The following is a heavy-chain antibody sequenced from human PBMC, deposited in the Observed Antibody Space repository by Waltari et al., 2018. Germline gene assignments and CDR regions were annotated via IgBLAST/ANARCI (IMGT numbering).Heavy chain of an antibody. J-gene: IGHJ4*02. CDR2: IYHSGST. Sequence: QVQLQESGPGLVKPSETLSLTCAVSGYSISSGYYWGWIRQPPGKGLEWIGSIYHSGSTYYNPSLKSRVTISVDTSKNQFSLKLSSVTAADTAVYYCARQGGSYWGPFDYWGQGTLVTVSS. D-gene: IGHD1-26*01. CDR1: GYSISSGYY. CDR3: ARQGGSYWGPFDY. V-gene: IGHV4-38-2*01.